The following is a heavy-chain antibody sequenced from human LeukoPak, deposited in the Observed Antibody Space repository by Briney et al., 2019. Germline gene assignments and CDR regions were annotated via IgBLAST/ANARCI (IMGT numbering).Heavy chain of an antibody. Sequence: GGSLKLSCVASGFTFSGSAMHWVRQASGKGLEWLGRIRSKPNNYATSYAASVKGRFTISRDDSQNTVYLQMNSLETEDTAMYYCTRPGTAVAASGDYWGQGTLVTVSS. J-gene: IGHJ4*02. D-gene: IGHD6-19*01. CDR1: GFTFSGSA. CDR3: TRPGTAVAASGDY. CDR2: IRSKPNNYAT. V-gene: IGHV3-73*01.